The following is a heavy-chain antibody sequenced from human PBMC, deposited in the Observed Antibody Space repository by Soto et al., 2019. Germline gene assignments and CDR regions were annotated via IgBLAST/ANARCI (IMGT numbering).Heavy chain of an antibody. CDR1: GFTFSTYW. CDR3: ARDLSTKYSTDCVDAFDF. D-gene: IGHD2-21*01. J-gene: IGHJ3*01. V-gene: IGHV3-7*05. Sequence: EVQLVESGGGLVQPGGSLRLSCAASGFTFSTYWMTWVRQAPGKGLEWVANINQDGSVQNYVDSVKGRFTISRDNAENSLYLQMNSLRAEDAAVYYCARDLSTKYSTDCVDAFDFWGQGTMVTVSS. CDR2: INQDGSVQ.